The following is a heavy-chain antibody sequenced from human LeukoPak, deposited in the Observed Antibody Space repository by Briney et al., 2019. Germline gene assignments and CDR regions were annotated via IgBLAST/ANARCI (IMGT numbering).Heavy chain of an antibody. Sequence: GASVKVSCKASGYTFTGYYMHWVRQAPGQGLEWMGWINPNSGGTNYAQKFQGRVTMTRDTSISTAYMELSRLRSDDTAVYYCARDSYYGSGSYGDYWGQGTLVTVSS. CDR2: INPNSGGT. V-gene: IGHV1-2*02. J-gene: IGHJ4*02. D-gene: IGHD3-10*01. CDR1: GYTFTGYY. CDR3: ARDSYYGSGSYGDY.